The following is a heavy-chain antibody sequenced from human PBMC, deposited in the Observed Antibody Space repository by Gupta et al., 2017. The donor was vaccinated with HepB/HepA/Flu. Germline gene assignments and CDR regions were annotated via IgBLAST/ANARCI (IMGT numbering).Heavy chain of an antibody. CDR2: IWYDGSNK. V-gene: IGHV3-33*01. J-gene: IGHJ4*02. CDR3: ATGIVGATRGIRLVDY. Sequence: QVQLVESGGGVVQPGRSLRLSCAASGFTFSSYGLHWVRQAPGKGLEWVAVIWYDGSNKYYADSVKGRFTISRDNSKNTLYLQMNSLRAEDTAVYYCATGIVGATRGIRLVDYWGQGTLVTVSS. D-gene: IGHD1-26*01. CDR1: GFTFSSYG.